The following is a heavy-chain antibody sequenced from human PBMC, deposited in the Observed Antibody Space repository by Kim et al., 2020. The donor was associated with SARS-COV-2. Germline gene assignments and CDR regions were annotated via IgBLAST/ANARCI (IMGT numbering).Heavy chain of an antibody. CDR3: AREVYGYDSSGEGY. V-gene: IGHV3-30*04. CDR1: GFTFSSYA. D-gene: IGHD3-22*01. Sequence: GGSLRLSCAASGFTFSSYAMHWVRQAPGKGLEWVAVISYDGSNKYYADSVKGRFTISRDNSKNTLYLQMNSLRAEDTAVYYCAREVYGYDSSGEGYWGQGTLVTVSS. CDR2: ISYDGSNK. J-gene: IGHJ4*02.